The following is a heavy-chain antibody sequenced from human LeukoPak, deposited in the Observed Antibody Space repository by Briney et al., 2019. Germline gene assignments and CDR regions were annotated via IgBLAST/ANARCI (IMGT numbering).Heavy chain of an antibody. J-gene: IGHJ4*02. CDR1: GGSISGTYY. CDR3: ARDRYRSLPMLRFGRGFDY. V-gene: IGHV4-59*12. Sequence: SETLSLTCTVSGGSISGTYYWSWIRQPPGKGLEWIGYIYYTGTTDSNPPLKSRVTISLDTSKNQFSLNLGSVTAADTAVYYCARDRYRSLPMLRFGRGFDYWGQGTLVTVSS. D-gene: IGHD3-16*01. CDR2: IYYTGTT.